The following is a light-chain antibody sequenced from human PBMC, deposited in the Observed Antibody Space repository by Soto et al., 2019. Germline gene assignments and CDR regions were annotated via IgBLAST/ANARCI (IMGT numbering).Light chain of an antibody. J-gene: IGKJ1*01. V-gene: IGKV3-20*01. Sequence: EIVLTQSPGTLSLSPGERATLSCRASQTIRGTYLPGYQQRPGQAPSLLIYSSSSRAAGVSDRFSGSGSGTDFSPTISRLEPEDFAMYYCQQYGRSPTWTFGQGTKVDIK. CDR2: SSS. CDR3: QQYGRSPTWT. CDR1: QTIRGTY.